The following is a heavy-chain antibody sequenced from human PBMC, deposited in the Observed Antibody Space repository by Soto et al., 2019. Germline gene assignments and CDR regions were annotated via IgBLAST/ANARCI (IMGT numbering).Heavy chain of an antibody. CDR3: ARDLGQSGRVLPAPKGFDP. CDR2: IIPIVGIV. Sequence: QVQLVQSGAEVKKPGSSVKVSCKASGGTFGSYTINWVRQAPGQGLEWMGRIIPIVGIVNYAQKLQGRVTITADKSTSTAYMELSSLRSEDTAMYYCARDLGQSGRVLPAPKGFDPWGQGTLVTVSS. D-gene: IGHD2-2*01. V-gene: IGHV1-69*08. CDR1: GGTFGSYT. J-gene: IGHJ5*02.